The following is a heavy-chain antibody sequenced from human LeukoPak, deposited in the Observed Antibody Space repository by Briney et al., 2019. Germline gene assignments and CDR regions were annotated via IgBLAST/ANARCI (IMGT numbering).Heavy chain of an antibody. V-gene: IGHV3-23*01. CDR2: IIGSGGST. Sequence: GGSLRLSCAASGFTFSSNAMSWVRKAQGQGLEWVSAIIGSGGSTYYADPVHGRLTISSVNSKNTLYLQTNSLRAEDTAVYYCAKNLGYWSGGSCFSRYYFDDWGKGTLVTVSS. D-gene: IGHD2-15*01. J-gene: IGHJ4*02. CDR3: AKNLGYWSGGSCFSRYYFDD. CDR1: GFTFSSNA.